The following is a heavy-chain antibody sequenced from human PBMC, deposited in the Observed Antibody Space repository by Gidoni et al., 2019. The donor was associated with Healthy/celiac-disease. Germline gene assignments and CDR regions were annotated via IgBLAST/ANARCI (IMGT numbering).Heavy chain of an antibody. CDR2: INHSGST. Sequence: QVQLQQWGAGLLKPSETLSLTCAVYGGSFRGYYWSWIRQPPGKGLEWIGEINHSGSTNYNPSLKSRVTISVDTSKNQFSLKLSSVTAADTAVYYCALSYGPYYYYYGMDVWGQGTTVTVSS. CDR3: ALSYGPYYYYYGMDV. J-gene: IGHJ6*02. V-gene: IGHV4-34*01. CDR1: GGSFRGYY. D-gene: IGHD5-18*01.